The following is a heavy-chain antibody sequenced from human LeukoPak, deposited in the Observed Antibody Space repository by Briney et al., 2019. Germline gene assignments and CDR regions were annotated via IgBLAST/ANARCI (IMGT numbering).Heavy chain of an antibody. V-gene: IGHV3-74*01. D-gene: IGHD3-9*01. J-gene: IGHJ6*02. CDR1: GFTFSSYW. CDR3: TRDLMDYDVSTGLHHYYMDV. CDR2: INGDGRNI. Sequence: GGSLRLSCVASGFTFSSYWMHWVRRDPRKGLVWVSRINGDGRNINYADSVRGRFTISRDNAKNTLFLQMNTLRVEDTAVYYRTRDLMDYDVSTGLHHYYMDVWGQGTTVTVSS.